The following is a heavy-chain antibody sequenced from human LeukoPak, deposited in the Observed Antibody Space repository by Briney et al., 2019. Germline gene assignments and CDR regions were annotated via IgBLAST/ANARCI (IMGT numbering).Heavy chain of an antibody. CDR2: ISGSGTST. CDR1: GFTFSSYA. V-gene: IGHV3-23*01. J-gene: IGHJ4*02. D-gene: IGHD3-9*01. Sequence: PGGSLRLSCAASGFTFSSYAMSWVRQAPGKGLEWVSAISGSGTSTSYADSVKGRFTISRDNSKNTLYLQMNSLRAEDTAVYYCAKEGVYDILTNIDYWGQGTLVTVSS. CDR3: AKEGVYDILTNIDY.